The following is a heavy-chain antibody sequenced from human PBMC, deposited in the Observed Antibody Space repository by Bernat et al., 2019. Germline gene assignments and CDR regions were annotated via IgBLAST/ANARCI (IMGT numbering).Heavy chain of an antibody. J-gene: IGHJ6*02. V-gene: IGHV4-39*01. CDR3: ARRATGTTYYYYGMDV. D-gene: IGHD1-7*01. CDR1: GGSISSSSYY. CDR2: IYYSGST. Sequence: QLQLQESGPGLVKPSETLSLTCTVSGGSISSSSYYLGWIRQPPGKGLEWIGSIYYSGSTYYNPSLKSRVTISVDTSKNQFPLKLSYVTAAETAVYYCARRATGTTYYYYGMDVWGQGTTVTVSS.